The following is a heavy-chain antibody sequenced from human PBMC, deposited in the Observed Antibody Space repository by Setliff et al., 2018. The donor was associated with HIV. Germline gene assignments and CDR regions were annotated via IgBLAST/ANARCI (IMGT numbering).Heavy chain of an antibody. CDR3: TRAFPPMIPAAFDI. CDR2: MNPNSGNA. J-gene: IGHJ3*02. D-gene: IGHD3-16*01. CDR1: GYTFTKYD. V-gene: IGHV1-8*03. Sequence: ASVKVSCKASGYTFTKYDINWVRQATGQGLEWMGWMNPNSGNAEYAQRFQGRVTLTRNTSRSIVYMELSSLLSEDTAVYFCTRAFPPMIPAAFDIWGLGTLVTVSS.